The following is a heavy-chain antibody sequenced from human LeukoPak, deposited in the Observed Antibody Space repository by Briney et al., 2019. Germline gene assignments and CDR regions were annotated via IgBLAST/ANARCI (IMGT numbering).Heavy chain of an antibody. V-gene: IGHV3-7*01. CDR2: IKEDGSAK. D-gene: IGHD2-21*01. CDR1: GFTFSSYW. J-gene: IGHJ4*02. CDR3: TRDTGCSGGACYSFYDY. Sequence: GGSLRLSCAASGFTFSSYWMTWVRQAPGQGLEWVANIKEDGSAKYHVDSVKGRFTISRDNAKNSLYLQMNCLRVEDTAVYYCTRDTGCSGGACYSFYDYWGQGTLVTVSS.